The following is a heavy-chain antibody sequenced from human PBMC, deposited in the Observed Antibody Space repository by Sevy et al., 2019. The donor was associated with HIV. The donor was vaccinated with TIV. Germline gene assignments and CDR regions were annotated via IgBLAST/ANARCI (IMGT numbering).Heavy chain of an antibody. CDR2: ITDSGGGT. CDR1: GFTFSNYA. CDR3: AKDPWDYCGGDCLYHLDS. J-gene: IGHJ4*02. D-gene: IGHD2-21*02. V-gene: IGHV3-23*01. Sequence: GGSLRISCAASGFTFSNYAMNWVRQVPGKGLEWVSGITDSGGGTFYADSVKGRFAISRDNSKNTLYLQMNSLSAEDTAVYYCAKDPWDYCGGDCLYHLDSWGQGTLVTVSS.